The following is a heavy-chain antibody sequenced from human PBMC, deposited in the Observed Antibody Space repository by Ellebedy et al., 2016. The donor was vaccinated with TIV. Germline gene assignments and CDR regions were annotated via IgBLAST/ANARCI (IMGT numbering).Heavy chain of an antibody. D-gene: IGHD6-19*01. CDR1: GGSISSGGYY. CDR3: ARGLPVAGRNPFEY. J-gene: IGHJ4*02. V-gene: IGHV4-31*03. CDR2: IHYSGST. Sequence: MPSETLSLTCTVSGGSISSGGYYWSCIRPHPGKGLVWTGYIHYSGSTYYNPSLKSRVPISVDTSTNQFSLDVSSVTAADTAVYYCARGLPVAGRNPFEYWGQGTLVTVSS.